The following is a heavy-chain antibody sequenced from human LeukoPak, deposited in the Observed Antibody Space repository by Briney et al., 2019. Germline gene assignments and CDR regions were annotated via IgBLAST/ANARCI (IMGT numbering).Heavy chain of an antibody. J-gene: IGHJ4*02. D-gene: IGHD1-26*01. V-gene: IGHV3-74*01. CDR3: ARSDGGGGSYYYY. CDR2: IKSDGSVT. Sequence: PGGSLRLSCAASGFTFRSYWMHWVRQAPGEGLVWVSRIKSDGSVTNYADSVNGRFTISRDNAKTTLYLQMSSLRAEDTAVYYCARSDGGGGSYYYYWGQGTLVTVSS. CDR1: GFTFRSYW.